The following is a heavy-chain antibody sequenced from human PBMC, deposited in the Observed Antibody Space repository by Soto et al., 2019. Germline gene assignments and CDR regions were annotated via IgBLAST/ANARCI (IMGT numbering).Heavy chain of an antibody. V-gene: IGHV1-18*04. D-gene: IGHD5-12*01. J-gene: IGHJ6*02. CDR1: GYTFTSYG. CDR3: ARDRGGYDRYYYYGMDV. CDR2: ISAYNGNT. Sequence: QVQLVQSGAEVKKPGASVKVSCKASGYTFTSYGISWVRQAPGQGLEWMGWISAYNGNTNYAQKLQGRVTMTTDTSTSTAYMERRSLRSDDTAVYYCARDRGGYDRYYYYGMDVWGQGTTVTVSS.